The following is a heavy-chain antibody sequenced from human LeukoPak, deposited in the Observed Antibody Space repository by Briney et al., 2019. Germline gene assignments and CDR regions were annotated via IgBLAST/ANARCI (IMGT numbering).Heavy chain of an antibody. Sequence: PSETLSLTCTVSGYSISSGYYWGWIRQPPGKGLEWIGSIYHSGSTYYNPSLKSRVTISVDTSKNQFSLKLSSVTAADTAVYYCAAGSESYDSRGYSYYFDYWGQGTLVTVSS. D-gene: IGHD3-22*01. J-gene: IGHJ4*02. CDR1: GYSISSGYY. V-gene: IGHV4-38-2*02. CDR3: AAGSESYDSRGYSYYFDY. CDR2: IYHSGST.